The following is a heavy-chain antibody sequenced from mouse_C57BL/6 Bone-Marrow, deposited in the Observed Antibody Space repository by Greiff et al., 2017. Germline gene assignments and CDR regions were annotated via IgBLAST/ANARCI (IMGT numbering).Heavy chain of an antibody. CDR3: ARLDTTVVGAPYFDY. CDR2: IDPATGNT. J-gene: IGHJ2*01. V-gene: IGHV14-3*01. CDR1: GFNIKNTY. D-gene: IGHD1-1*01. Sequence: VQLQQSVAELVRPGASVKLSCTASGFNIKNTYMHWVKQRPEQGLEWLGRIDPATGNTKYAPNFQGKATITADTSSNTAYLQLSSLTSEDTAIYYCARLDTTVVGAPYFDYWGQGTTLTGSS.